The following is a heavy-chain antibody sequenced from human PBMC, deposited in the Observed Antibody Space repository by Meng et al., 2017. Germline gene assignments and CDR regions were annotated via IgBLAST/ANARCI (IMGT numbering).Heavy chain of an antibody. CDR2: AYYRSKWFH. D-gene: IGHD1-26*01. Sequence: QLQRSGPCLVNPSPTLSLICAISGDSVSSNSAAWNWIRQSPSRGLEWLGRAYYRSKWFHDYAESVKSRISIDPDTSKNQFSLQLRSVTPEDSAVYYCARGSYSFDSWGQRTLVTVSS. V-gene: IGHV6-1*02. CDR3: ARGSYSFDS. J-gene: IGHJ4*02. CDR1: GDSVSSNSAA.